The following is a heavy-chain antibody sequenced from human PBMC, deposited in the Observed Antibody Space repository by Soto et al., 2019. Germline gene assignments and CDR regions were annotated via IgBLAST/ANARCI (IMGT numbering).Heavy chain of an antibody. CDR1: GFKFSMFG. D-gene: IGHD6-19*01. CDR3: ARDKGGTVAGFNWFDP. J-gene: IGHJ5*02. Sequence: ELFLQESGGDLVQPGGFLRLSCVASGFKFSMFGMNWVRQAPGKGLEWIAYISSSSATIIYGGSVEGRFTVSRDNAENSLFLQMKSLSDEDTAVYYCARDKGGTVAGFNWFDPWGHGTPVTVST. V-gene: IGHV3-48*02. CDR2: ISSSSATI.